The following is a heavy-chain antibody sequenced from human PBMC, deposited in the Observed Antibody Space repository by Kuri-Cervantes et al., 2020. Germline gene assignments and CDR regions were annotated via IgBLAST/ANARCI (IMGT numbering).Heavy chain of an antibody. J-gene: IGHJ5*02. D-gene: IGHD1/OR15-1a*01. CDR2: IIPIFGTA. V-gene: IGHV1-69*05. Sequence: SVKVSCKASGYTFSDYGVSWVRQAPGQGLEWMGGIIPIFGTANYAQKFQGRVTITTDESTSTAYMELSSLRSEDTAVYYCAGIEGSVWNRMRFGPWGQGTLVTVSS. CDR3: AGIEGSVWNRMRFGP. CDR1: GYTFSDYG.